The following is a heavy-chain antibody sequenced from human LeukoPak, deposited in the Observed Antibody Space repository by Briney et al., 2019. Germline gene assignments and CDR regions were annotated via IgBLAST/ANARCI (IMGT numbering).Heavy chain of an antibody. CDR2: ISGSGGST. J-gene: IGHJ6*02. D-gene: IGHD2-2*02. V-gene: IGHV3-23*01. CDR3: AKAVSCSSTSCYRSYGMDV. Sequence: PGGSLRLSCAASGFTFSSYGVSWVRQAPGKGLEWVSGISGSGGSTYYADSVKGRFTISRDNSKNTLYLQMNSLRAEDTAVYYCAKAVSCSSTSCYRSYGMDVWGQGTTVTVSS. CDR1: GFTFSSYG.